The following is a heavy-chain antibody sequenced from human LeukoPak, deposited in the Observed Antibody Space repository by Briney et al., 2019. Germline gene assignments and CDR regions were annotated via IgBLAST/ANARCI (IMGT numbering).Heavy chain of an antibody. Sequence: SETLSLTCSVSGVSIDSTSYFWGWVRQPPGKGLEWIGSIYYTGDAYYNPSLKSRVTISIDTSKNQLSLKLTSVTAADTAVYFCARDDPNYYDSRGPRAYAFDIWGQGTMVTVSS. J-gene: IGHJ3*02. CDR2: IYYTGDA. CDR1: GVSIDSTSYF. V-gene: IGHV4-39*07. CDR3: ARDDPNYYDSRGPRAYAFDI. D-gene: IGHD3-22*01.